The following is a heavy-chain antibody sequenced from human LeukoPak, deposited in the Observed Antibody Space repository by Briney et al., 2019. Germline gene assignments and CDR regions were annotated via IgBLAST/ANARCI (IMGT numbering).Heavy chain of an antibody. V-gene: IGHV3-21*01. CDR3: VRGCGKSSCSYYLDS. D-gene: IGHD2-2*01. Sequence: KTGGSLRLSCAASGFTFSSYSMNWVRQAPGKGLEWVSSISSSSSYIYYADSVKGRFTISRDNAKNSLYLQMHSLGVEDTAVYYCVRGCGKSSCSYYLDSWGQGTLVTVSS. CDR2: ISSSSSYI. CDR1: GFTFSSYS. J-gene: IGHJ4*02.